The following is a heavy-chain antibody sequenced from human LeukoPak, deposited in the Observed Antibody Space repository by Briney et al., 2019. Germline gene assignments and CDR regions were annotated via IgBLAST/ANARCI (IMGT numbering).Heavy chain of an antibody. CDR1: GYTFTGYY. CDR2: INPNSGGT. CDR3: ARGPDYGDYIGY. J-gene: IGHJ4*02. V-gene: IGHV1-2*02. D-gene: IGHD4-17*01. Sequence: ASVKVSCKASGYTFTGYYMHWVRQAPGQGLEWMGWINPNSGGTNYAQKFQGRATMTRDTSISTAYMELSRLRSDDTAVYYCARGPDYGDYIGYWGQGTLVTVSS.